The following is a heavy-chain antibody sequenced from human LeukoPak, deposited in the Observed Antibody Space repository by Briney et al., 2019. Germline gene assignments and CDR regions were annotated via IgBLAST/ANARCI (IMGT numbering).Heavy chain of an antibody. CDR2: VSSNGAKT. CDR1: GFTFSSYA. D-gene: IGHD6-13*01. J-gene: IGHJ4*02. CDR3: TSVTLVDSSLSL. Sequence: GGSLRLSCAASGFTFSSYAITWVRQAPGKGLEWVSAVSSNGAKTYYADSVKGRFTISRDNYKNMVFLQMNSLKTEDTAVYYCTSVTLVDSSLSLWGQGTLVTVSS. V-gene: IGHV3-23*01.